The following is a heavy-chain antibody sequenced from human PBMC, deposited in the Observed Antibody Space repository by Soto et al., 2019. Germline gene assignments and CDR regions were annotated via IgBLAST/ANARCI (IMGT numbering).Heavy chain of an antibody. CDR2: MNPDSGNT. V-gene: IGHV1-8*01. Sequence: ASVKVSCKASGYTFTSYDTNWVRQAPGQGLEWMAWMNPDSGNTAYAQKFQGRVTVTRDTSISTAYMELSSLTSDDTAVYFCARGFSSYSDFWGPGTLVTVSS. J-gene: IGHJ4*03. D-gene: IGHD6-13*01. CDR3: ARGFSSYSDF. CDR1: GYTFTSYD.